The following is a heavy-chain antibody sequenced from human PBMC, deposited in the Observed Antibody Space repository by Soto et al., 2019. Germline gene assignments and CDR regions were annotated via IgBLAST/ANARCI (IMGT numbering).Heavy chain of an antibody. D-gene: IGHD3-22*01. Sequence: TLSLTCRVSGGSISSYYWNWIRQPPGKALEWLARIDWDDDKYYSTSLKTRLTISKDTSKNQVVLTMTNMDPMDTATFYCARTHHSSSGIIDYWGQGTLVTVSS. V-gene: IGHV2-70*11. CDR3: ARTHHSSSGIIDY. CDR1: GGSISSYYW. J-gene: IGHJ4*02. CDR2: IDWDDDK.